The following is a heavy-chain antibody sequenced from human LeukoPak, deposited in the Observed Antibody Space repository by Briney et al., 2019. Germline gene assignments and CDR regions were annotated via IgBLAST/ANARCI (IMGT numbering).Heavy chain of an antibody. D-gene: IGHD1-1*01. V-gene: IGHV3-7*04. CDR3: ARGDDFSGDH. Sequence: PGGSLRLYCASFAFTFSKFWMSWVRQVPGRGLEWVANINTEGNEKYHVESVDGRFTISRDNTRDLLFLQMNGLRVEDTAVYYCARGDDFSGDHWGQGTLVTVSS. CDR1: AFTFSKFW. CDR2: INTEGNEK. J-gene: IGHJ4*02.